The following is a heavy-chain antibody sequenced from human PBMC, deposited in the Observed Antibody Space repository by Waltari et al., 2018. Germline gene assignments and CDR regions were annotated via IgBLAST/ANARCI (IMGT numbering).Heavy chain of an antibody. CDR3: ARGGNYYYGMDV. CDR2: INHSGST. J-gene: IGHJ6*02. CDR1: GGSFSGYY. V-gene: IGHV4-34*01. Sequence: QVQLQQWGAGLLKPSATLSLTCAVYGGSFSGYYWSWIRQPPGKGLEWIGEINHSGSTNYNPSLKSRVTISVDTSKNQFSLKLSSVTAADTAVYYCARGGNYYYGMDVWGQGTTVTVSS.